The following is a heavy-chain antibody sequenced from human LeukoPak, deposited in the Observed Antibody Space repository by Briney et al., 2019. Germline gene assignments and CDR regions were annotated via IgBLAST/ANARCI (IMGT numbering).Heavy chain of an antibody. V-gene: IGHV4-34*01. D-gene: IGHD3-22*01. CDR2: INHSGST. CDR1: GGSFSGYY. CDR3: ARVSRPQPYYYDSSGYYGFDY. J-gene: IGHJ4*02. Sequence: SSETLSLTCAVYGGSFSGYYWSWIRQPPGKGLEWIGEINHSGSTNYNPSLKSRVAISVDTSKNQFSLKLSSVTAADTAVYYCARVSRPQPYYYDSSGYYGFDYWGQGSLVTVSS.